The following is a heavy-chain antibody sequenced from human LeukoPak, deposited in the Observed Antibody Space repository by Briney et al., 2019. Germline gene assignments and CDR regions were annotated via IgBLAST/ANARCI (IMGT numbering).Heavy chain of an antibody. CDR2: ITWGRDNL. J-gene: IGHJ4*02. CDR3: ASTTRGGFDY. D-gene: IGHD1-1*01. V-gene: IGHV3-9*01. CDR1: GFIFDDYA. Sequence: PGGSLRLSCAVSGFIFDDYAMHWVRQAPGKGLEWVSGITWGRDNLAYAASVKGRFTISRDNAKNSLYLQMNSLRAEDTAVYYCASTTRGGFDYWGQGTLVTVSS.